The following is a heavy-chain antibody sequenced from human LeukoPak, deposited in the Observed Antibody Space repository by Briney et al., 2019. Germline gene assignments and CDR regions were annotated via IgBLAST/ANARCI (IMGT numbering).Heavy chain of an antibody. D-gene: IGHD3-10*01. V-gene: IGHV3-30*04. Sequence: GRSLRLSCAASGFTFSSYAMHWVRQAPGKGLEWVAVISYDGSNKYYADSVKGRFTISRDNSKNTLYLQMNSLRAEDTAVYYCARGRALPVDYWGQGTLVTVSS. CDR3: ARGRALPVDY. CDR2: ISYDGSNK. CDR1: GFTFSSYA. J-gene: IGHJ4*02.